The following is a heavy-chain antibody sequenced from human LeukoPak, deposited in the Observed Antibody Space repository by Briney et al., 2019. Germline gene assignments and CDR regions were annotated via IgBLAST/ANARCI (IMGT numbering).Heavy chain of an antibody. CDR2: IVVGSGNT. CDR1: GFTFTSSA. D-gene: IGHD2-2*01. J-gene: IGHJ6*02. CDR3: AAGYCSSTNCYYYYYYGMDV. V-gene: IGHV1-58*02. Sequence: GASEKVSCKASGFTFTSSAMQWVRQARGQRLEWIGWIVVGSGNTNYAQKFQERVTITRDMSTGTAYMELSSLRSEDTAVYYCAAGYCSSTNCYYYYYYGMDVWGQGTTVTVSS.